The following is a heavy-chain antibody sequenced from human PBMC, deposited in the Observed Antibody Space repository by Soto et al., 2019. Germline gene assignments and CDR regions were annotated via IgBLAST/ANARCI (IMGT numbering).Heavy chain of an antibody. Sequence: SETLSLTCTVSGGSISSGGYYWSWIRQHPGKGLEWIGYIYYSGSTYYNPSLKSRVTISVDTSKNQFSLKLSSVTAADTAVYYCARRTAAGRYYWGQGTLVTVSS. V-gene: IGHV4-31*03. D-gene: IGHD6-13*01. CDR3: ARRTAAGRYY. CDR2: IYYSGST. CDR1: GGSISSGGYY. J-gene: IGHJ4*02.